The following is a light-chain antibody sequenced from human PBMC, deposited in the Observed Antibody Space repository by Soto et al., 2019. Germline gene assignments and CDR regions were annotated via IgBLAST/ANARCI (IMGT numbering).Light chain of an antibody. CDR1: QSVSSSY. CDR3: QQYGSSSCT. CDR2: GAS. J-gene: IGKJ2*02. V-gene: IGKV3-20*01. Sequence: EIVLTQSPGTLSLSPGEKATLSCRASQSVSSSYLAWYQQKPGQAPRLLIYGASSMATGIPDRFSGSGSGTDFTLTISRLEPEDFAVYYCQQYGSSSCTFGQGTKLEIK.